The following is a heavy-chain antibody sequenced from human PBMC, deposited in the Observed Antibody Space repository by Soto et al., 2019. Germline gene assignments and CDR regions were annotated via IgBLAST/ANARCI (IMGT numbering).Heavy chain of an antibody. D-gene: IGHD3-3*01. J-gene: IGHJ6*02. CDR3: ARGAYDFWSGSNLQWYYYGMDV. Sequence: ASETLSLTCTVSGGSISSGDYYWSWIRQHPGKGLEWIGNIYYSGSTHYNPSLKSRITISVDTSRTQFSLKLSSVTDADTAVYYCARGAYDFWSGSNLQWYYYGMDVWGQGTTVTVSS. CDR2: IYYSGST. V-gene: IGHV4-31*02. CDR1: GGSISSGDYY.